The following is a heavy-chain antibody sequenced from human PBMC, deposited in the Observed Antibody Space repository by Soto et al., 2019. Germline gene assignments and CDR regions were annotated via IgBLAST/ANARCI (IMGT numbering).Heavy chain of an antibody. CDR2: IYKSATT. CDR3: ARGWYCLTGRSFPNWFAS. D-gene: IGHD7-27*01. Sequence: QVQLLESGPGLVKPSQTLSLTCSVSGDSISNLDYFWAWIRQPPGQALEYIGYIYKSATTYYNPSFESRVAISVDTLKSQFSLNVTSVTAADTALYFSARGWYCLTGRSFPNWFASLGQGALVTVSS. J-gene: IGHJ5*01. CDR1: GDSISNLDYF. V-gene: IGHV4-30-4*01.